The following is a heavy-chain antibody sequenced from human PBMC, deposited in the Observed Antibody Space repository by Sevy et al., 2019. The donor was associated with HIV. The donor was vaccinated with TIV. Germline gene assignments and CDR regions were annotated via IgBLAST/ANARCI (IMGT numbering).Heavy chain of an antibody. Sequence: GGSLRLSCAASGFTFSDYYMSWIRQAPGKGLEWVSYISSTGSTIYYADSVKGRFTISRDNAKNSLYLQMNSLRAEDTAVYYCARSRKTVVVVSMYYYGMDLWGQGTTVTVSS. D-gene: IGHD2-15*01. V-gene: IGHV3-11*01. CDR1: GFTFSDYY. CDR2: ISSTGSTI. J-gene: IGHJ6*02. CDR3: ARSRKTVVVVSMYYYGMDL.